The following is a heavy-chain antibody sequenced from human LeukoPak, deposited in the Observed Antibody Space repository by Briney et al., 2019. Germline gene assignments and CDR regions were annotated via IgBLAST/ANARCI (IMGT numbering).Heavy chain of an antibody. CDR1: GGSISSAGYF. Sequence: PSETLSLTCTVSGGSISSAGYFWDWIRQYPGKGLEWIGYIYYTGIIYYNPSLKSRVTISVDTSKNQFSLKLSSVTAADTAVFYCVRGVRDTIGSYHFDSWGQGTLVTVSS. CDR3: VRGVRDTIGSYHFDS. J-gene: IGHJ4*02. D-gene: IGHD3-22*01. V-gene: IGHV4-31*03. CDR2: IYYTGII.